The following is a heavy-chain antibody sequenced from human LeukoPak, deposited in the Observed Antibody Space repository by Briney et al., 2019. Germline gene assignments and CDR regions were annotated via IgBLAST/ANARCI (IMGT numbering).Heavy chain of an antibody. Sequence: PSETLSLTCSVSGASITRYYWTWIRQPVGKGLEWFGRLYTNGTVNYNPSLRSQVTMSRDTSRNQFSLKLTSVTAADTAVYYCARLLGSSGYAGDWYFDLWGPGALVTVSS. CDR2: LYTNGTV. CDR3: ARLLGSSGYAGDWYFDL. V-gene: IGHV4-4*07. J-gene: IGHJ2*01. CDR1: GASITRYY. D-gene: IGHD3-22*01.